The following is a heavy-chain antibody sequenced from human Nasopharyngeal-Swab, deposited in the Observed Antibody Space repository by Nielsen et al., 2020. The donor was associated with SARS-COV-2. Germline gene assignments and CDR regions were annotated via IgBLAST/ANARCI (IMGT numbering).Heavy chain of an antibody. CDR2: INTKTGNT. D-gene: IGHD2-21*01. CDR3: ARFRVTTIASNWLDP. CDR1: GYAFTSHG. Sequence: ASVKVSCKSSGYAFTSHGINWIRQAPGQGFESLGWINTKTGNTTYAQGLTGRFVFSLDTSASTAFLQISSLKTEDSAIYYCARFRVTTIASNWLDPWGQGTLVSVSS. J-gene: IGHJ5*02. V-gene: IGHV7-4-1*02.